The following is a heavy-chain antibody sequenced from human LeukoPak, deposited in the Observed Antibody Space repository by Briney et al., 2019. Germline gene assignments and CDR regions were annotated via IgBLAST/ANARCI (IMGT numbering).Heavy chain of an antibody. CDR1: GYTFTGYY. CDR3: ARGLPGTTITGSFDY. V-gene: IGHV1-2*02. Sequence: ASVKVSCKASGYTFTGYYVHWVRQAPGQGLEWMGWISPNSGGTNYAQKFQGRVTVTSDTSISTAYMELSSLRPDDTAVYYCARGLPGTTITGSFDYWGQGTLVTVSS. CDR2: ISPNSGGT. J-gene: IGHJ4*02. D-gene: IGHD5-24*01.